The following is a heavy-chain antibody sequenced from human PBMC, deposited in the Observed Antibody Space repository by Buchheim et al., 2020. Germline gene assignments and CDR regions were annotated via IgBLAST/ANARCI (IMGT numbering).Heavy chain of an antibody. D-gene: IGHD3-22*01. Sequence: QVQLQESGPGLVKPSQTLSLTCTVSGGSISSGAYYWSWIRQHPGKGLEWIGYIRNSASTYYNPSLKSRVTMSVDTSKNQFSLNLSSVTAADTAVYFCARGLYYYDGSGYFTAGFQYYYAMDVWGQGTT. CDR2: IRNSAST. CDR3: ARGLYYYDGSGYFTAGFQYYYAMDV. J-gene: IGHJ6*02. CDR1: GGSISSGAYY. V-gene: IGHV4-31*03.